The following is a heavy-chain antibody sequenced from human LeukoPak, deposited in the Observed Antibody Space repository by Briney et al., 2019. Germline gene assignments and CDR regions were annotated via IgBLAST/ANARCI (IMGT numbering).Heavy chain of an antibody. Sequence: SETLSLTCTVSGGSISSSSYYWSWIRQPPGKGLEWTGYIYYSGSTNYNPSLKSRVTISVDTSKNQFSLKLSSVTAADTAVYYCARRRGAFDYWGQGTLVTVSS. CDR3: ARRRGAFDY. CDR2: IYYSGST. V-gene: IGHV4-61*05. D-gene: IGHD6-25*01. J-gene: IGHJ4*02. CDR1: GGSISSSSYY.